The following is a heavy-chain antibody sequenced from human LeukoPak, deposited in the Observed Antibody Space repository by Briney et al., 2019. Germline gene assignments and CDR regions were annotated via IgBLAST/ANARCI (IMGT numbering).Heavy chain of an antibody. J-gene: IGHJ4*02. Sequence: AGGSLRLSCAASGFTFSNYAMNWVRQAPGKGLEWVSSISANGDGTYYADSVMGRFTISRDNSENTLSLQMNSLRAEDTAVYYCTKSTLGIGDSWGQGTLVTVSS. CDR1: GFTFSNYA. D-gene: IGHD7-27*01. CDR2: ISANGDGT. CDR3: TKSTLGIGDS. V-gene: IGHV3-23*01.